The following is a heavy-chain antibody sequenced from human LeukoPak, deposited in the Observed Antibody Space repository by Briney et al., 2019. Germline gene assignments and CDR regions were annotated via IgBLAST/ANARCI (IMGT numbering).Heavy chain of an antibody. CDR1: GFTFSSYW. J-gene: IGHJ6*02. V-gene: IGHV3-7*01. D-gene: IGHD6-13*01. Sequence: GGSLRLSCAASGFTFSSYWMSWVRQAPGKGLEWVANIKQDGSEKYYVDSVKGRFTISRDNARNSLYLQMNSLRAEDTAVYYCAREDSSSWYQDLYYYYYGMDVWGQGTTVTVSS. CDR3: AREDSSSWYQDLYYYYYGMDV. CDR2: IKQDGSEK.